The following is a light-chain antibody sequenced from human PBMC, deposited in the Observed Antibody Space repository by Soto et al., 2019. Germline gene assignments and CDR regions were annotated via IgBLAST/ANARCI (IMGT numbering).Light chain of an antibody. J-gene: IGKJ2*03. CDR2: LAS. V-gene: IGKV1-5*03. CDR1: QDVGSF. Sequence: DLPMAQSPSTLSASVGDTVTVTCRASQDVGSFLAWYQQKPGKAPKLLIYLASRLESGVPSRFSGSGSGTDFSLTIIGLQPGDFATYFCQQYNSHSFYSFGQGTKLEIK. CDR3: QQYNSHSFYS.